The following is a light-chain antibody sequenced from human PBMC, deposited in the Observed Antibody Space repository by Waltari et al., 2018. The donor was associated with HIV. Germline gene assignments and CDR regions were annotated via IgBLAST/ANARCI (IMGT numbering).Light chain of an antibody. CDR3: QQFRSYPRT. V-gene: IGKV1-13*02. J-gene: IGKJ2*01. CDR2: DAS. Sequence: AIQLTQSTSSLSASIGDRVTITCRASQGVRNALAWYQQKPGRPPKLLIYDASTLESGVPSRFSGSLSGTDFNLTISNLQPEDSATYYCQQFRSYPRTFGQGATLEIK. CDR1: QGVRNA.